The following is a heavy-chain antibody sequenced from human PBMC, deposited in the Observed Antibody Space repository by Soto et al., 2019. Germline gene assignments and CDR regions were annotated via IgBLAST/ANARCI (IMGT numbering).Heavy chain of an antibody. V-gene: IGHV4-59*01. D-gene: IGHD3-16*01. J-gene: IGHJ4*02. CDR3: ARGALWGAFDY. CDR1: GGSITTSY. Sequence: SETLSLTCTVSGGSITTSYWVWIRQPPGQGLDLIGYIHHSGSTNYNTSLISRVTMSMDTSENQFSLRLSSVTGAEASVYLCARGALWGAFDYWVQGPLVNVSS. CDR2: IHHSGST.